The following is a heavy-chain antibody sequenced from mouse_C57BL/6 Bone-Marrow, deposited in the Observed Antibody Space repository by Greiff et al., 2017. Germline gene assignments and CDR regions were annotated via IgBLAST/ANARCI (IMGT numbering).Heavy chain of an antibody. Sequence: EVKLMESGGDLVKPGGSLKLSCAASGFTFSSYGMSWVRQTPDKRLEWVATISSGGSYTYYPDSVKGRFTITRDNAKNTLYLQMSSLKSEDTAMYYCARQDYYGCSLDYWGQGTTLTVSS. V-gene: IGHV5-6*01. CDR2: ISSGGSYT. J-gene: IGHJ2*01. CDR3: ARQDYYGCSLDY. CDR1: GFTFSSYG. D-gene: IGHD1-1*01.